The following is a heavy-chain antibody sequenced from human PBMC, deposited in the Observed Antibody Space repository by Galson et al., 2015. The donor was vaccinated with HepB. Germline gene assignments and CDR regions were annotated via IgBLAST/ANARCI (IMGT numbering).Heavy chain of an antibody. Sequence: SLRLSCAASGFTFSSYSMNWVRQAPGRGLEWVSSISSSSTYIYYADSVKGRFTISRDNAKSSLYLQMNSLRAEDTAVYFCARDGWDDYSSYYFDYWGQGTLVTVSS. CDR3: ARDGWDDYSSYYFDY. CDR1: GFTFSSYS. J-gene: IGHJ4*02. V-gene: IGHV3-21*01. D-gene: IGHD4-11*01. CDR2: ISSSSTYI.